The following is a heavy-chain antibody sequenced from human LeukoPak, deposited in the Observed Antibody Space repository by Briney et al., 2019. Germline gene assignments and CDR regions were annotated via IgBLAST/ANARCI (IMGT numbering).Heavy chain of an antibody. J-gene: IGHJ3*02. CDR1: GYRFTSYD. V-gene: IGHV1-46*01. CDR3: ARTLYYYDSSAYYPGAFDI. D-gene: IGHD3-22*01. CDR2: IIPSGGSA. Sequence: ASVKVSCKSSGYRFTSYDMHWVRQAPGEGLEWMGIIIPSGGSASYAQKFQGRVTMTRDTSTSTVYMGLISLRSEDTAVYYCARTLYYYDSSAYYPGAFDIWGQGTMVTVSS.